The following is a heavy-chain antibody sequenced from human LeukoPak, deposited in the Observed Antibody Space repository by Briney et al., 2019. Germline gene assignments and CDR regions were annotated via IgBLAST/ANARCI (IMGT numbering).Heavy chain of an antibody. V-gene: IGHV1-69*05. CDR2: IIPIFGTA. D-gene: IGHD2-8*01. CDR3: ARDWADCTNGVCYNDAFDI. CDR1: GGTFSSYA. J-gene: IGHJ3*02. Sequence: SVKVSCKASGGTFSSYAISWVRQAPGQGLEWMGGIIPIFGTANYAQKFQGRVTITTDEYTSTAYMELSSLRSEDTAVYYCARDWADCTNGVCYNDAFDIWGQGTMVTVSS.